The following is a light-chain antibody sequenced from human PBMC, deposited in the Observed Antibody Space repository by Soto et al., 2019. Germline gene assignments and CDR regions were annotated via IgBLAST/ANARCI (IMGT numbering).Light chain of an antibody. V-gene: IGKV1-39*01. CDR2: GAS. J-gene: IGKJ1*01. CDR3: LQTYNLPRT. Sequence: DIQMTQSPSSLSSSVGDIFTITCRASLTIGDSLSWFQQKAGKPPTLLIYGASALQSGVPARFSGSGSGTDFTLTISNMQREDFATYYCLQTYNLPRTFGQGTKVDIK. CDR1: LTIGDS.